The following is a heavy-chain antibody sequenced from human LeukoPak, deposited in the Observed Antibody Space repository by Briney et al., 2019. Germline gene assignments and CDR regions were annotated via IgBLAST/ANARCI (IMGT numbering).Heavy chain of an antibody. D-gene: IGHD6-13*01. V-gene: IGHV4-4*09. Sequence: PSETLSLTCTVSGGSISSYYWSWIRQPPGKGLEWIGYIYTSGSTNYNPSLKSRVTISVDTSKNQFSLKLSSVIAADTAVYYCARLSSWYFAFDIWGQGTMVTVSS. CDR2: IYTSGST. J-gene: IGHJ3*02. CDR3: ARLSSWYFAFDI. CDR1: GGSISSYY.